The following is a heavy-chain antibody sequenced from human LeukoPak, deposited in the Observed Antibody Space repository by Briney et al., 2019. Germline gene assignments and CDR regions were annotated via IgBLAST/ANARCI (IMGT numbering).Heavy chain of an antibody. CDR2: IYYSGST. CDR1: GGSISSYY. Sequence: PSETLSLTCTVSGGSISSYYWSWIRQPPGKGLEWIGYIYYSGSTNYNPSLKSRVTISVDTSKNQFSLKLSSVTAAGTAVYYCAREGWACGGDCYPDAFDIWGQGTMVTVSS. J-gene: IGHJ3*02. V-gene: IGHV4-59*01. CDR3: AREGWACGGDCYPDAFDI. D-gene: IGHD2-21*02.